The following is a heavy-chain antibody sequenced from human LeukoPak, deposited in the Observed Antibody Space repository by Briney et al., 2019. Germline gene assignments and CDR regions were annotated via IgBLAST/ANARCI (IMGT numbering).Heavy chain of an antibody. J-gene: IGHJ4*02. CDR1: GYTFVSHG. D-gene: IGHD3-3*01. CDR3: ARATSGRFLEWLLFD. Sequence: ASVKVSCKAAGYTFVSHGISWVRQAPGQGLEWMGIINPSGGSTSYAQKFQGRVTMTRDTSTSTVYMELSSLRSEDTAVYYCARATSGRFLEWLLFDWGQGTLVTVS. V-gene: IGHV1-46*01. CDR2: INPSGGST.